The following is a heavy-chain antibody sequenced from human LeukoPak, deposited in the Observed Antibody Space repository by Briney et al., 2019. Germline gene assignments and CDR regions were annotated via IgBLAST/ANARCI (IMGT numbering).Heavy chain of an antibody. CDR2: ISSSSSDI. Sequence: GGSLRLSCAASGFTFSSYSMNWVRQAPGKGLEWVSSISSSSSDIYYADSVKGRFTISRDNAKNSLYLKMNSLRAEERAVYYCAGGGSYLGYYFDYWGQGTLVTVSS. J-gene: IGHJ4*02. CDR1: GFTFSSYS. CDR3: AGGGSYLGYYFDY. D-gene: IGHD1-26*01. V-gene: IGHV3-21*01.